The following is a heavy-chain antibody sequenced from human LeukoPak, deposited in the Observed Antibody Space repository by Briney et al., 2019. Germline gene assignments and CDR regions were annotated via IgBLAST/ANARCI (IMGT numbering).Heavy chain of an antibody. CDR1: GGSISSYY. Sequence: SETLSLTCTVSGGSISSYYWSWIRQPPGKGLEWIGYIYYSGSTNYNPSLKSRVTISVDTSKNQFSLKLSSVTAADTAVHYCARLYGSGSLFDYWGQGTLVTVSS. CDR3: ARLYGSGSLFDY. CDR2: IYYSGST. V-gene: IGHV4-59*08. J-gene: IGHJ4*02. D-gene: IGHD3-10*01.